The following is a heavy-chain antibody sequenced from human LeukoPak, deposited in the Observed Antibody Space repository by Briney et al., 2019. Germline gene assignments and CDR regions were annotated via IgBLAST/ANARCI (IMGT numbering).Heavy chain of an antibody. CDR2: IIPIFGTA. CDR1: GGTFSSCA. D-gene: IGHD3-9*01. CDR3: ARLSGDILTGYQVPMWFDP. J-gene: IGHJ5*02. Sequence: SVTVSCKASGGTFSSCAISWVRQAPGQGLEWMGGIIPIFGTANYAQKFQGRVTITADESTSTAYMELSSLRSEDTAVYYCARLSGDILTGYQVPMWFDPWGQGTLVTVSS. V-gene: IGHV1-69*01.